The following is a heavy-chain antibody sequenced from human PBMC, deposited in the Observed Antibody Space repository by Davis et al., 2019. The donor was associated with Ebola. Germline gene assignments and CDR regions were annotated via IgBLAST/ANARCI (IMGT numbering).Heavy chain of an antibody. V-gene: IGHV4-61*01. Sequence: SETLSLTCGVSGGSVTSGSYFWSWIRQPPGKGLEWIGYVYNRGNTKYNPSLESRVHISVDTSKNLFSLKLNYVTAADTAVYYCARDRATAGSRDFDLWGRGTLVTVSS. CDR2: VYNRGNT. D-gene: IGHD2-21*02. J-gene: IGHJ2*01. CDR3: ARDRATAGSRDFDL. CDR1: GGSVTSGSYF.